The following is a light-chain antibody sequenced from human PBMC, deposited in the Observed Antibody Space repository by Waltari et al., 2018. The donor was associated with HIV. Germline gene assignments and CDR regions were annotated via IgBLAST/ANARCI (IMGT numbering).Light chain of an antibody. CDR1: SPNIGSNY. Sequence: QSVLTQPPSASGTPGPRVTVPCSGSSPNIGSNYVSWYQQLPGTAPKLLISRNNQRPSGVPDRFSGSKSGTSASLAISGLRSEDEADYYCAAWDDSLSGRVFGGGTKLTVL. CDR2: RNN. V-gene: IGLV1-47*01. J-gene: IGLJ3*02. CDR3: AAWDDSLSGRV.